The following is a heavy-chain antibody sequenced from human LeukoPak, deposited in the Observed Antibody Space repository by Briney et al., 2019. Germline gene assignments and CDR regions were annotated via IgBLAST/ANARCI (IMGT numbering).Heavy chain of an antibody. Sequence: PGGSLRLSCEASGFTFSSYSLNWVRQAPGKGLEWVSYISSRSSTIYYADSVKGRFTISRDNAKNSLYLQMNSLRAEDTAAYYCAKGYSGYDWSLVDYWGQGTLVTVSS. D-gene: IGHD5-12*01. CDR2: ISSRSSTI. J-gene: IGHJ4*02. V-gene: IGHV3-48*04. CDR1: GFTFSSYS. CDR3: AKGYSGYDWSLVDY.